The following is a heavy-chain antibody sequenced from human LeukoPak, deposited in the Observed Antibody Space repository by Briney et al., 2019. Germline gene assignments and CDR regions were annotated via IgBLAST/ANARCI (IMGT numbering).Heavy chain of an antibody. CDR2: IYYSGST. CDR1: GGSISSYY. D-gene: IGHD1-26*01. CDR3: ARDRGGRYLLGAFDI. V-gene: IGHV4-59*01. J-gene: IGHJ3*02. Sequence: PSETLSLTCTVSGGSISSYYWSWIRQPPGKGLEWIGYIYYSGSTNYNPSLKSRVTISVDTSKNQFTLKLSSVTAADTAVYYCARDRGGRYLLGAFDIWGQGTMVTVSS.